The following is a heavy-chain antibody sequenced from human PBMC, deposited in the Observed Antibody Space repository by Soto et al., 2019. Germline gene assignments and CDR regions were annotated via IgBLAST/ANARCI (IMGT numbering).Heavy chain of an antibody. Sequence: GGSLRLSCAASGFTFNNYSLHWVRQAPGNSLESVAVISFDGTTDYYADSVKGRFTVSRDNSKNTLSLQMDSLRPEDTAVYYCARDNRDCSSFNCYNPGRVFGLDVWGQGTTVTVSS. V-gene: IGHV3-30-3*01. CDR2: ISFDGTTD. D-gene: IGHD2-2*02. CDR3: ARDNRDCSSFNCYNPGRVFGLDV. CDR1: GFTFNNYS. J-gene: IGHJ6*02.